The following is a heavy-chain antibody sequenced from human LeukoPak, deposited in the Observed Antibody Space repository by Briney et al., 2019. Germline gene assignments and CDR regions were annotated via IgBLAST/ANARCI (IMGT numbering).Heavy chain of an antibody. CDR1: GFTFGDYA. Sequence: GGSLRLSCTTSGFTFGDYAMNWVRQAPGKGLGWVGFIRNKLSGGTAEYAASVKGRFTISRDDSKSIAFLQMNSLTTEDTAVYYCTREVTPLVITWPPTLNFYYMDVWGKGTTVTVSS. CDR3: TREVTPLVITWPPTLNFYYMDV. CDR2: IRNKLSGGTA. J-gene: IGHJ6*03. V-gene: IGHV3-49*04. D-gene: IGHD3-16*01.